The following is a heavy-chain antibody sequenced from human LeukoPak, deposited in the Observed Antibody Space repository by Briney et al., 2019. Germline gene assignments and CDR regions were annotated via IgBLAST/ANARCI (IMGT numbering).Heavy chain of an antibody. J-gene: IGHJ4*02. CDR2: ISYSGTT. Sequence: TSETLSLTCTVSSASISSSPYFWGWIRQSPGRGLEWIGSISYSGTTYYNPSLKSRLTISVDTSKNQFSLKLNSVTAADTAVYYCAVRRDGYSFFDYWGQGILVTVSS. CDR3: AVRRDGYSFFDY. D-gene: IGHD5-24*01. CDR1: SASISSSPYF. V-gene: IGHV4-39*01.